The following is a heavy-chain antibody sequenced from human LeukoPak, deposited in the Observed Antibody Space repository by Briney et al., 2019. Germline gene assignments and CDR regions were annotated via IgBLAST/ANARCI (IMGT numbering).Heavy chain of an antibody. D-gene: IGHD4-11*01. V-gene: IGHV4-61*02. Sequence: SETLSLTCTVSGGSISSGNYSWSWIRQPAGKGLGWVGRVYTSGGTNYNPSLKSRVTISVDTSKRQCSLKLSTVTAADTAVYYCARDLSKYSNGFLWGQGILVTVSS. J-gene: IGHJ4*02. CDR3: ARDLSKYSNGFL. CDR1: GGSISSGNYS. CDR2: VYTSGGT.